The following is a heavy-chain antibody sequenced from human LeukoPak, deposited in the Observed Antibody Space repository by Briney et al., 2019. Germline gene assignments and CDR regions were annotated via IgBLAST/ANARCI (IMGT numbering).Heavy chain of an antibody. CDR1: GFSFNRRG. J-gene: IGHJ6*03. Sequence: PGGSLRLSCATSGFSFNRRGMNWVRQPPGKGLEWVSYISPRSETIFYAESVQGRFAVSRDDAKGSLYLQMHTLRVEDTAAYYCARIDGPTVFTYYMDLWGKGTTVTVAS. CDR2: ISPRSETI. CDR3: ARIDGPTVFTYYMDL. V-gene: IGHV3-48*04. D-gene: IGHD3-16*01.